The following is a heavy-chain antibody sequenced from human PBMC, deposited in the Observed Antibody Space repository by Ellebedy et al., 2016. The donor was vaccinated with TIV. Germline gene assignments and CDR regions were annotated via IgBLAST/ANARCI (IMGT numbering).Heavy chain of an antibody. J-gene: IGHJ3*02. CDR3: ARVRQWLVHNDAFDI. D-gene: IGHD6-19*01. CDR1: GGSISSGGYY. Sequence: SETLSLTXTVSGGSISSGGYYWSWIRQPPGKGLEWIGHIYHSGYTNFNPSLKSRVSISVDTSKNQFSLKLSSVTAADTAVYYCARVRQWLVHNDAFDIWGQGTMVTVSS. CDR2: IYHSGYT. V-gene: IGHV4-61*08.